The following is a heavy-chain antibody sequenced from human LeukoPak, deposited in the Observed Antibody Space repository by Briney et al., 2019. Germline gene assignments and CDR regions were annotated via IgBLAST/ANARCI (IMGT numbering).Heavy chain of an antibody. CDR3: ARYIVSYPHDAFDI. CDR2: IYYTGST. CDR1: GGSISSSSYY. Sequence: SETLSLTCTVSGGSISSSSYYWSWIRQPPGKGLEWIGYIYYTGSTSYNPSLKSRVTISVDTSKKQFSLKLTSVTAADTAFYYCARYIVSYPHDAFDIWGQGTMVTVSS. J-gene: IGHJ3*02. D-gene: IGHD1-26*01. V-gene: IGHV4-61*01.